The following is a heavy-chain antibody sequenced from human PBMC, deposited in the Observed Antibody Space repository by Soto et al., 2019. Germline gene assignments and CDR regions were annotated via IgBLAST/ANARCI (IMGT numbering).Heavy chain of an antibody. CDR3: ARFEYGSGSYYNAFDP. CDR2: INAGNGNT. D-gene: IGHD3-10*01. J-gene: IGHJ5*02. V-gene: IGHV1-3*01. Sequence: ASVKVSCKASGYTFTSYAMHWVRQAPGQRLEWMGWINAGNGNTKYSQKYQGRDTITRDTSASTAYMELSSLRSEDTAVYYCARFEYGSGSYYNAFDPWGQGTLVNVSS. CDR1: GYTFTSYA.